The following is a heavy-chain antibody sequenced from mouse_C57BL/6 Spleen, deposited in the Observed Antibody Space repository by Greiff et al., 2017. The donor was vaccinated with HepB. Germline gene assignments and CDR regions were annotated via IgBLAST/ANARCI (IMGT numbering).Heavy chain of an antibody. J-gene: IGHJ2*01. V-gene: IGHV5-9-1*02. CDR2: ISSGGDYI. Sequence: EVNLVESGEGLVKPGGSLKLSCAASGFTFSSYAMSWVRQTPEKRLEWVAYISSGGDYIYYADTVKGRFTISRDNARNTLYLQMSSLKSEDTAMYYCTRDSGSSSSYYFDYWGQGTTLTVSS. CDR1: GFTFSSYA. CDR3: TRDSGSSSSYYFDY. D-gene: IGHD1-1*01.